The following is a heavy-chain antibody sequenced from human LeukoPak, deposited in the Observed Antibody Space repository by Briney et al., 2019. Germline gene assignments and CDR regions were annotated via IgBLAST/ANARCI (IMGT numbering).Heavy chain of an antibody. J-gene: IGHJ4*02. Sequence: GGSLRLSCAASGFTFSSYGMHWVRQAPGKGLEWVAVIWYGGSNKYYADSVKGRFTISRDNSKNTLYLQMNSLRAEDTAVYYCAKDGNYYGSGSYYNVGEYYLDYWGQGTLVTVSS. D-gene: IGHD3-10*01. V-gene: IGHV3-30*02. CDR1: GFTFSSYG. CDR2: IWYGGSNK. CDR3: AKDGNYYGSGSYYNVGEYYLDY.